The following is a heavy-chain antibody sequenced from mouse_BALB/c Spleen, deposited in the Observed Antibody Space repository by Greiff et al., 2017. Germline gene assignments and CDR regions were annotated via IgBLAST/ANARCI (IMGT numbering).Heavy chain of an antibody. CDR3: ARDYGYTFAY. D-gene: IGHD1-2*01. Sequence: EVKLEESGPGLVKPSQSLSLTCSVTGYSITSGYYWNWIRQFPGNKLEWMGYISYDGSNNYNPSLKNRISITRDTSKNQFFLKLNSVTTEDTATYYCARDYGYTFAYWGQGTLVTVSA. V-gene: IGHV3-6*02. CDR2: ISYDGSN. J-gene: IGHJ3*01. CDR1: GYSITSGYY.